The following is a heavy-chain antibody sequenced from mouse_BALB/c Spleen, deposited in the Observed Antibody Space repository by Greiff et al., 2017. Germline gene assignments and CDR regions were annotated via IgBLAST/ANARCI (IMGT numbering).Heavy chain of an antibody. CDR1: GYSITSDYA. CDR2: ISYSGST. Sequence: VQLKESGPGLVKPSQSLSLTCTVTGYSITSDYAWNWIRQFPGNLLEWMGYISYSGSTSYNPSLKSRISITRDTSKNQFFLQLNSVTTEDTATYYCARWGGYYGSSYDWYFDVWGAGTTVTVSS. CDR3: ARWGGYYGSSYDWYFDV. D-gene: IGHD1-1*01. J-gene: IGHJ1*01. V-gene: IGHV3-2*02.